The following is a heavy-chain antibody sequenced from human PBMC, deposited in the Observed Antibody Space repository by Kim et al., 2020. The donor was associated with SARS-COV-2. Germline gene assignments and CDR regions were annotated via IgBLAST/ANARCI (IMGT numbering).Heavy chain of an antibody. J-gene: IGHJ4*02. Sequence: SETLSLTCTVSGGSISSGGYYWSWIRQHPGKGLEWIGYIYYSGSTYYNPSLKSRVTISVDTSKNQFSLKLSSVTAADTAVYYCARANGPTPSLTMVRGVIISTPFDYWGQGTLVTVSS. V-gene: IGHV4-31*03. D-gene: IGHD3-10*01. CDR1: GGSISSGGYY. CDR2: IYYSGST. CDR3: ARANGPTPSLTMVRGVIISTPFDY.